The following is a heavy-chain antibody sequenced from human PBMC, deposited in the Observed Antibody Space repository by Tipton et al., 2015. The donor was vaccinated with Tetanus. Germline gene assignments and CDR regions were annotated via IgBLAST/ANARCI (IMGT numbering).Heavy chain of an antibody. CDR2: ILGHGRSP. CDR1: GFTFSNYP. J-gene: IGHJ4*02. V-gene: IGHV3-64*02. Sequence: SLRLSCAASGFTFSNYPMHWVRQAPGKGLEYVSSILGHGRSPFYADSVRGRFTTSRDNSKNMLYLQMDSVRREDMAVYYCARDSSMAVADPILWYWGQGTLVTVSS. CDR3: ARDSSMAVADPILWY. D-gene: IGHD6-19*01.